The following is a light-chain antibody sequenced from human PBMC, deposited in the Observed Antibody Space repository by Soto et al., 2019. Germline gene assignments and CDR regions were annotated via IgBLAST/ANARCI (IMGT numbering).Light chain of an antibody. J-gene: IGKJ2*01. Sequence: DIQMTQSQSSLSASVGDRVTITCRASPTISNYLNWYQQKPGKAPRLLIYDASSLLSGVPSRFSGSGSGTDFTLTIASLQPEDFSTYYCQQSDSTPYTFGQGTKVEI. CDR2: DAS. CDR1: PTISNY. CDR3: QQSDSTPYT. V-gene: IGKV1-39*01.